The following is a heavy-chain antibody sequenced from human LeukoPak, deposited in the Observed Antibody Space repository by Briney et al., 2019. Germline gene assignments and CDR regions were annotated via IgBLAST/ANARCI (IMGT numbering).Heavy chain of an antibody. CDR2: IVVGSGNT. CDR3: ASPMTFMVRGLHGIDGFDV. V-gene: IGHV1-58*01. Sequence: ASVKVSCKASGFTFTSSAVQWVRQARGQRLEWIGWIVVGSGNTNYAQKFQERVTITRDMSTSTAYMELSSLRSEDTAVYYCASPMTFMVRGLHGIDGFDVWGQGTMVTVSS. D-gene: IGHD3-10*01. CDR1: GFTFTSSA. J-gene: IGHJ3*01.